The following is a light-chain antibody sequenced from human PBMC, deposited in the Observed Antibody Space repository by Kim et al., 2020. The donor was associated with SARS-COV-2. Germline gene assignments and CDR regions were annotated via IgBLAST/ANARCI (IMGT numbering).Light chain of an antibody. CDR1: QSVGNS. V-gene: IGKV3-11*01. CDR3: QQRYDWPLT. CDR2: ETS. J-gene: IGKJ4*01. Sequence: LSPGERATLSCRASQSVGNSLAWFQQKPGQAPRLLLFETSNRDAGIPARFSGSGSGTGFTLTISSLEPEDFAVYYCQQRYDWPLTFGGGTKVDIK.